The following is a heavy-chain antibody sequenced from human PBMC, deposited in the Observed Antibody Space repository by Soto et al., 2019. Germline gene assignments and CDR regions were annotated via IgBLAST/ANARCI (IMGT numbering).Heavy chain of an antibody. D-gene: IGHD3-10*01. V-gene: IGHV3-23*01. CDR1: GFTFSNYA. CDR2: VNNGGGGT. Sequence: EVLLLDSGGGLVQPGGSLRLSCAASGFTFSNYAMTWVRQAPGKGPEWISTVNNGGGGTYYADSVKGRFTISRDNSKNTLHLQVSSLRAEDTAVYYCAKERLGRGIYYWGQGNLVTVAS. J-gene: IGHJ4*02. CDR3: AKERLGRGIYY.